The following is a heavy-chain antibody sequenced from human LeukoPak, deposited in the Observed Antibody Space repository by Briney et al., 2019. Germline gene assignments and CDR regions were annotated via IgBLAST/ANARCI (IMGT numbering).Heavy chain of an antibody. CDR2: IHPNSCGT. V-gene: IGHV1-2*02. CDR3: ARDRVTLTTFQYDWFDP. CDR1: GYTFIGYY. Sequence: ASVKVSCKASGYTFIGYYMHWVRQASGQGLEWMGWIHPNSCGTNYAQKFLGRVTMTRDTSISTAYMELSRLRSDDTAVYYCARDRVTLTTFQYDWFDPWGQGTLVTVSS. J-gene: IGHJ5*02. D-gene: IGHD2-21*02.